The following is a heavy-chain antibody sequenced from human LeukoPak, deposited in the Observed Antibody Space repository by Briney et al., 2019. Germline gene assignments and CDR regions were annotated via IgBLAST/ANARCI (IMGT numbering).Heavy chain of an antibody. CDR1: GFTFSSFA. CDR2: ISGSGGST. V-gene: IGHV3-23*01. D-gene: IGHD4-17*01. CDR3: VKNPCSDYYYHFDY. J-gene: IGHJ4*02. Sequence: PGGSLRLSCAVSGFTFSSFAMSWVRQAPGKGLEWVSLISGSGGSTYHADSVKGRFTISRDNSKNTLYLYTNSLRAEDTPVYYCVKNPCSDYYYHFDYWGQGTLGTGSS.